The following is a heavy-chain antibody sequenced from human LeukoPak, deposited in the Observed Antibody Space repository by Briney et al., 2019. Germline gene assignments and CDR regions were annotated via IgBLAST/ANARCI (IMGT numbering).Heavy chain of an antibody. V-gene: IGHV1-18*01. Sequence: ASVKVSCKASGYTFTSYGISWVRQAPGQGLEWMGWISAYNGNTNYAQKLQGRVTMTTDTSTSTAYMELRSLRSDDTAVYYCARDRNYYYDSSGYPGYWGQGTLVTVSS. CDR3: ARDRNYYYDSSGYPGY. J-gene: IGHJ4*02. CDR1: GYTFTSYG. D-gene: IGHD3-22*01. CDR2: ISAYNGNT.